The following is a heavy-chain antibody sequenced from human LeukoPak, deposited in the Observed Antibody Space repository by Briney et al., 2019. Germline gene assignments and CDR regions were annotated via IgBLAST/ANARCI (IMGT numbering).Heavy chain of an antibody. J-gene: IGHJ4*02. CDR2: INHSGST. CDR1: GFTFSGYW. V-gene: IGHV4-34*01. CDR3: ARAYVRTPYCYGSGSYRSDY. Sequence: GSLRLSCAASGFTFSGYWMNWVRQPPGKGLEWIGEINHSGSTNYNPSLKSRVTISVDTSKNQFSLKLSSVTAADTAVYYCARAYVRTPYCYGSGSYRSDYWGQGTLVTVSS. D-gene: IGHD3-10*01.